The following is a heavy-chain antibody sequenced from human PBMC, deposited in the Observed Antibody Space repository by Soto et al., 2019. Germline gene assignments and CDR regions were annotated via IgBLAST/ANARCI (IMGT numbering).Heavy chain of an antibody. CDR2: INPNNGGT. V-gene: IGHV1-2*02. CDR1: GYTFTDYY. CDR3: ARDTGGHYYDSSGLFDY. Sequence: RASVKVSCKASGYTFTDYYIHWVRQAPGQGLEWMGWINPNNGGTNYAQEFQGRVTMTRDTSISTAYMELSRLRSDDTAIYYCARDTGGHYYDSSGLFDYWGQGTLVTVSS. D-gene: IGHD3-22*01. J-gene: IGHJ4*02.